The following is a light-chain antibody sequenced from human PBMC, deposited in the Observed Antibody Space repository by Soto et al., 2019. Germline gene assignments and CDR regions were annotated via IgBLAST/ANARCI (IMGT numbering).Light chain of an antibody. CDR2: EAS. CDR1: TIDVGSYSL. J-gene: IGLJ1*01. Sequence: QSALTQPASVSGSPGQSITISCTGTTIDVGSYSLVSWYQHHPGKAPQLMIYEASKRPSGVSNRFSGSKSGNTASLTISGLQAEDEADYYCCSYGGSYYVFGTGTKVTVL. CDR3: CSYGGSYYV. V-gene: IGLV2-23*01.